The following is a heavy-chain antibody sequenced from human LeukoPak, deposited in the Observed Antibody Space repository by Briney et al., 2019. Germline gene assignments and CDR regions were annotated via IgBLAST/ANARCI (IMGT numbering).Heavy chain of an antibody. V-gene: IGHV3-33*01. CDR3: ARDPSLRVTLDY. D-gene: IGHD5/OR15-5a*01. CDR1: GFTFTNYG. J-gene: IGHJ4*02. CDR2: IWYDGTNK. Sequence: GGSLRLSCAASGFTFTNYGMHWVRQAPGKGLEWVAVIWYDGTNKYYADSVEGRFTISRDNSKDTLYLQMNSLRVEDTALYYCARDPSLRVTLDYWGQGTLVTVSS.